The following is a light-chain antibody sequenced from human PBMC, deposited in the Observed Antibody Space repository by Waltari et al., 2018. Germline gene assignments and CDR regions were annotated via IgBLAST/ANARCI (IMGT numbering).Light chain of an antibody. Sequence: DIQMTQSPSSLSASVGGRVTITCLASQSISSYLNWYQQKPGKAPKLLIYAASSLQSGVPSRFSGSGSGTDFTLTISSLQPEDFATYYCQQSYSTPPMYTFGQGTKLEIK. CDR2: AAS. CDR3: QQSYSTPPMYT. CDR1: QSISSY. V-gene: IGKV1-39*01. J-gene: IGKJ2*01.